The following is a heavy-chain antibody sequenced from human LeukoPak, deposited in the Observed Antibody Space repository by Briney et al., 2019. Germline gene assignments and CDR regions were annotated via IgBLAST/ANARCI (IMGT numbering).Heavy chain of an antibody. D-gene: IGHD4-17*01. CDR3: AGATVTTGRLIDY. Sequence: GGSLRLSCAASGLTVCSNYMSWVRQAPGKGLEWVSIIYSGGSTNYADSVKGRFTISRDNSRNTVYLQMNSLRAEDTAVYYCAGATVTTGRLIDYWGQGTLVTVSS. CDR1: GLTVCSNY. CDR2: IYSGGST. V-gene: IGHV3-53*01. J-gene: IGHJ4*02.